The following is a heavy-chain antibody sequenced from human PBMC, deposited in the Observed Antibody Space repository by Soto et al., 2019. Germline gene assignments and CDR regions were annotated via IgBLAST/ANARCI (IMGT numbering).Heavy chain of an antibody. CDR2: ISYDGSNK. CDR1: GFTFSSYA. V-gene: IGHV3-30-3*01. CDR3: ARERGYSSSWTAGGY. D-gene: IGHD6-13*01. Sequence: QVQLVESGGGVVQPGRSLRLSCAASGFTFSSYAMHWVRQAPGKGLEWVAVISYDGSNKYYVDSVKGRFTISRDNSKNTLYLQMNSLRAEDTAVYYCARERGYSSSWTAGGYWGQGTLVTVSS. J-gene: IGHJ4*02.